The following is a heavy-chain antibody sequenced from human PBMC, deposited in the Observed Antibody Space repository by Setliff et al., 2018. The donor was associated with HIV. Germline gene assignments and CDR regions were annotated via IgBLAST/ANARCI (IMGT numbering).Heavy chain of an antibody. CDR2: ISTYNGNI. CDR3: ARDEQYQLLLDY. D-gene: IGHD2-2*01. V-gene: IGHV1-18*01. J-gene: IGHJ4*02. CDR1: GYSFTSYG. Sequence: ASVKVSCKAFGYSFTSYGISWVRQAPGQGFEWMGWISTYNGNINYAQKVQGRVTMTTDTSTNTVYMELRSLRSDDTAVCYCARDEQYQLLLDYWGQGTLVTVSS.